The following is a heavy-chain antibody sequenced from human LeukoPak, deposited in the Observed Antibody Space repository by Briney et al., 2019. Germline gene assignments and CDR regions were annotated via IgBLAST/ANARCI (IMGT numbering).Heavy chain of an antibody. CDR3: ARVSSSMGGATDY. CDR1: GFTFSSYW. J-gene: IGHJ4*02. V-gene: IGHV3-7*01. D-gene: IGHD1-26*01. CDR2: IQQDGGAK. Sequence: GGSLRLSCAASGFTFSSYWMSWVRQAPGKGLEWVANIQQDGGAKYYVDSVKGRFTISRDNAKHSLYLEMNSLRAEDAALYYCARVSSSMGGATDYWGQGTLVTVSS.